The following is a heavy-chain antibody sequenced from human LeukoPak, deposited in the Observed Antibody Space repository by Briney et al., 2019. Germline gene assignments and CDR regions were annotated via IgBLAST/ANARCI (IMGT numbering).Heavy chain of an antibody. V-gene: IGHV3-23*01. J-gene: IGHJ3*02. CDR3: AKDRILTYYDFWSGSLFSGDAFDI. Sequence: GGSLRLSCAASGFTFSSYAMSWVRQAPGKGLEWVSAISGSGGSTYYADSVKGRFTISRDNSKNTLYLQMNSLRAEDTAVYYCAKDRILTYYDFWSGSLFSGDAFDIWGQGTMVTVSS. D-gene: IGHD3-3*01. CDR2: ISGSGGST. CDR1: GFTFSSYA.